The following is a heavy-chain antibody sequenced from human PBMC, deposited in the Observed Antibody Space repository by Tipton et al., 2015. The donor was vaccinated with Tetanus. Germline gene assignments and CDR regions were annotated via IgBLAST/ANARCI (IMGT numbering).Heavy chain of an antibody. CDR2: ISSSGKTV. V-gene: IGHV3-11*04. Sequence: GSLRLSCVASGFTFSDHYMSWIRQAPGKGLEWVSYISSSGKTVHYADAVKGRFTISRDSAKNSLYLQINSLRAEDAALYYCASGRTLDYWGQGTLVTVSS. J-gene: IGHJ4*02. CDR3: ASGRTLDY. CDR1: GFTFSDHY.